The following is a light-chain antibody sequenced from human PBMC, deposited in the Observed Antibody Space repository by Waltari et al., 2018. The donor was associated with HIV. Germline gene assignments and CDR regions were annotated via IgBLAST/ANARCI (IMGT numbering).Light chain of an antibody. Sequence: QSALTQPASVSGSPGQSITISCTGTSSDVGGSNYVSWYQQHPGKAPKLMIYEVNNRPSGVSNRFSGSKSGNTASLTISGLQAEDEADYYCSSYTSSITPLVFGTGTKVTVL. CDR1: SSDVGGSNY. CDR2: EVN. CDR3: SSYTSSITPLV. V-gene: IGLV2-14*01. J-gene: IGLJ1*01.